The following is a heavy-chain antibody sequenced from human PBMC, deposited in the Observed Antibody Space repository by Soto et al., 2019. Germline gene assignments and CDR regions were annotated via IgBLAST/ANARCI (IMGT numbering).Heavy chain of an antibody. Sequence: QVQLVQSGAEVKKPGASVKVSCKASGYTFTSYAMHWVRQAPGQRLEWMGWINAGNRNTKYSQKFQGRVTITREPSASTAYMELSSLRAEDTAVYYCARTVGYYYGMDVWGQGTTVTVSS. J-gene: IGHJ6*02. CDR2: INAGNRNT. V-gene: IGHV1-3*01. D-gene: IGHD4-17*01. CDR1: GYTFTSYA. CDR3: ARTVGYYYGMDV.